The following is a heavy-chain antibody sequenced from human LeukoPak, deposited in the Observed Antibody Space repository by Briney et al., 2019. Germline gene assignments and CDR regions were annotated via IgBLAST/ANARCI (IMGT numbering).Heavy chain of an antibody. CDR2: IIPIFGTA. D-gene: IGHD3-3*01. CDR1: GGTFSSYA. V-gene: IGHV1-69*13. CDR3: ARDDFWSGLGLCY. Sequence: GASVKVSCKASGGTFSSYAISWVRQAPGQGLEWMGGIIPIFGTANYAQKFQGRVTIIADESTSTAYMELSSLRSEDTAVYYCARDDFWSGLGLCYWGQGTLVTVSS. J-gene: IGHJ4*02.